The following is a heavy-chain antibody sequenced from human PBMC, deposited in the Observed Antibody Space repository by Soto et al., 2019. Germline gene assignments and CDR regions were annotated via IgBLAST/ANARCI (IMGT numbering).Heavy chain of an antibody. CDR1: GGSFSDDY. D-gene: IGHD2-21*01. V-gene: IGHV4-34*01. Sequence: QVRLQQWGAGLLKPSETLSLICAVSGGSFSDDYWSWIRQSPGKGLEWMGEINHSGDTKYNPSLKSRVTMLLDTSKNQISLNVKSVTAADTAVYYCGRRPEAMVVANFWGQGTLVTVSS. J-gene: IGHJ4*02. CDR3: GRRPEAMVVANF. CDR2: INHSGDT.